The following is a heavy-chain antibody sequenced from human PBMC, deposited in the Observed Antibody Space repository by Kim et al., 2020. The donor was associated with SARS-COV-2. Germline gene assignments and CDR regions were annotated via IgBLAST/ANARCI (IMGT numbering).Heavy chain of an antibody. D-gene: IGHD6-19*01. V-gene: IGHV3-48*03. CDR3: ARGEAVAEGWVRWFDP. Sequence: GGSLRLSCAASGFTFSSYEMNWVRQAPGKGLEWVSYISSSGSTIYYADSVKGRFTISRDNAKNSLYLQMNSLRAEDTAVYYCARGEAVAEGWVRWFDPWGQGTLVTVSS. J-gene: IGHJ5*02. CDR1: GFTFSSYE. CDR2: ISSSGSTI.